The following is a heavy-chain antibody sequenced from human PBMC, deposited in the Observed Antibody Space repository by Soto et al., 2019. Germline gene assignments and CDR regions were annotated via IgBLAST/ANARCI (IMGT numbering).Heavy chain of an antibody. J-gene: IGHJ4*02. CDR2: IYYSGST. CDR3: ARGEQQLVLDY. CDR1: GGSISSYY. D-gene: IGHD6-13*01. Sequence: SEPLSLTCTVSGGSISSYYWSWIRQPPGKGLEWIGYIYYSGSTNYNPSLKSRVTISVDTSKNQFSLKLSSVTAADTAVYYCARGEQQLVLDYWGQGTLVTVSS. V-gene: IGHV4-59*01.